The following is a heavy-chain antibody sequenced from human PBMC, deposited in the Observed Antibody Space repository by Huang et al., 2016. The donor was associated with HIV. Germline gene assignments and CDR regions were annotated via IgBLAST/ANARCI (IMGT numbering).Heavy chain of an antibody. J-gene: IGHJ4*02. CDR2: IYSGVTT. Sequence: EVQLVESGGGLIQPGGSLRLSCAASGFTVSTNYMTWVRQAPGKGLGCVQLIYSGVTTYYADSVKGRFTISRDDSDNTLYLHMTSLRAGDTAVYYCAKEGDTGAALGYWGQGTLVTVS. CDR1: GFTVSTNY. V-gene: IGHV3-53*01. CDR3: AKEGDTGAALGY. D-gene: IGHD2-8*02.